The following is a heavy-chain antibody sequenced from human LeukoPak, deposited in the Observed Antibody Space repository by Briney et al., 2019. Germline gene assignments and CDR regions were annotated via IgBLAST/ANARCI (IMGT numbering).Heavy chain of an antibody. CDR1: GFTFSSYG. Sequence: GGSLRLSCAASGFTFSSYGMHWVRQAPGKGLEWVAFIRYDGSNKYYADSVKGRFTISRDNSKNTLYLQMNSLRAEDTAVYYCAGSARYCSSTSCYTLDYWGQGTLVTVSS. V-gene: IGHV3-30*02. CDR2: IRYDGSNK. CDR3: AGSARYCSSTSCYTLDY. J-gene: IGHJ4*02. D-gene: IGHD2-2*02.